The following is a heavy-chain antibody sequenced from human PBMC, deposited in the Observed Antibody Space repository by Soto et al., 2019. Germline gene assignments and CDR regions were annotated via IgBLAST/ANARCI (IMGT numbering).Heavy chain of an antibody. Sequence: QVQLVQSGAEVKKPGSSVKVSCKASGGTFSSYAISWVRQAPGQGLEWMGGIIPIFGTANYAQKFQGRVTXXAXDXTSTAYMELSSLSSEDTAVYYSARDMGTDIVENFDYWGQGTLVTVSS. D-gene: IGHD5-12*01. V-gene: IGHV1-69*12. CDR1: GGTFSSYA. CDR2: IIPIFGTA. J-gene: IGHJ4*02. CDR3: ARDMGTDIVENFDY.